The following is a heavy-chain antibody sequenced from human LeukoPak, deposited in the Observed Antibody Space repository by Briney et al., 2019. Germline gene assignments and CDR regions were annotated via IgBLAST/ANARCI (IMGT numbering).Heavy chain of an antibody. D-gene: IGHD3-10*01. CDR1: GYTFTSYA. Sequence: AASVKVSCKAPGYTFTSYAISWVRQAPGQGLEWMGWISAYTGNTNYAQKLQGRVTMTTDISTTTAYMELRSLRSDDTAVYYCARGSSRALDYWGQGTLVTVSS. CDR2: ISAYTGNT. V-gene: IGHV1-18*04. CDR3: ARGSSRALDY. J-gene: IGHJ4*02.